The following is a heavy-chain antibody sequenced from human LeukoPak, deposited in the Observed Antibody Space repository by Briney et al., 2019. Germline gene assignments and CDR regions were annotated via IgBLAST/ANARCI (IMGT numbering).Heavy chain of an antibody. Sequence: GGSLRLSCASSGFTFNKYAMTWVRRAPGKGLEWVSSITASGDSTYCADSVKGRFTISRDNSKNTLYLQMSSLRAEATAVYYCARDYPTSGIVTIFDYWGQGSLVTVSS. J-gene: IGHJ4*02. D-gene: IGHD1-1*01. CDR3: ARDYPTSGIVTIFDY. CDR2: ITASGDST. CDR1: GFTFNKYA. V-gene: IGHV3-23*01.